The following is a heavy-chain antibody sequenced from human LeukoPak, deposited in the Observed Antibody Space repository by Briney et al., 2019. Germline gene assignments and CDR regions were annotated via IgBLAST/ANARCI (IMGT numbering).Heavy chain of an antibody. V-gene: IGHV4-59*01. D-gene: IGHD6-19*01. CDR2: IYYSGST. CDR1: GFTFSSYW. CDR3: ARDGPCIAVAGTSGYYYMDV. J-gene: IGHJ6*03. Sequence: GSLRLSCAASGFTFSSYWMSWVRQPPGKGLEWIGYIYYSGSTNYNPSLKSRVTISVDTSKNQFSLKLSSVTAADTAVYYCARDGPCIAVAGTSGYYYMDVWGKGTTVTISS.